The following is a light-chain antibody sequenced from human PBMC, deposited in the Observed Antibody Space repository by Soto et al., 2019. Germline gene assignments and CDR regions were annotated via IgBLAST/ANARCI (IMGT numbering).Light chain of an antibody. CDR1: QAISSW. CDR3: QQASSFPLT. CDR2: SAS. Sequence: IQMTQSPSSVSASVGDRVTITCRASQAISSWLALYQQKPGHPPNLLIYSASTLRSGVPSRFSGSESGAVFTLTISNLQPEDFATYYCQQASSFPLTFGGGTKVDIK. V-gene: IGKV1-12*01. J-gene: IGKJ4*01.